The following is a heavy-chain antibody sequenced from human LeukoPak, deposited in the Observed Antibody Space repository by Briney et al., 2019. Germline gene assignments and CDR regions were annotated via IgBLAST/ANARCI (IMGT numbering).Heavy chain of an antibody. CDR2: IYTSGST. Sequence: PSETLSLTCSVSGGSSSSGSYYWSWIRQPAGKGLSWIGRIYTSGSTNYNPSLKSRLTISVDTSKNQFSLKLSSVTAADTAVYFCARGPYSYDSSGAFDIWGQGTMVTVSS. D-gene: IGHD3-22*01. J-gene: IGHJ3*02. CDR3: ARGPYSYDSSGAFDI. CDR1: GGSSSSGSYY. V-gene: IGHV4-61*02.